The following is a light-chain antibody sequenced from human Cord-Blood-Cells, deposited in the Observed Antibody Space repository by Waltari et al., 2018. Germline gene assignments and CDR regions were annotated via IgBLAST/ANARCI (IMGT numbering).Light chain of an antibody. CDR3: AAWDDSLSGYV. Sequence: QSVLTQPPSASGTPGQRVTISCSGRSSNIGSNYVYWYQQLPGTAPKLLIYRNNRRPSGVPDRFSGAKSGTSASVAISGLRSEDEADYYCAAWDDSLSGYVFGTGTKVTVL. CDR2: RNN. J-gene: IGLJ1*01. V-gene: IGLV1-47*01. CDR1: SSNIGSNY.